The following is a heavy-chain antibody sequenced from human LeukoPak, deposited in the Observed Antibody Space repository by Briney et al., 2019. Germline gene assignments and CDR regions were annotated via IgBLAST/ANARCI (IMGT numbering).Heavy chain of an antibody. CDR1: GYSFPSYW. V-gene: IGHV5-51*01. D-gene: IGHD6-19*01. CDR2: IYPGDSDT. CDR3: ARREAGYFDY. J-gene: IGHJ4*02. Sequence: GESLKISCQGSGYSFPSYWIGWVRQIPGTALEWMGIIYPGDSDTRYSPSFQGQVTISADKSISTAYLQWSSLKASDTAMYYCARREAGYFDYWGQGTLVTVSS.